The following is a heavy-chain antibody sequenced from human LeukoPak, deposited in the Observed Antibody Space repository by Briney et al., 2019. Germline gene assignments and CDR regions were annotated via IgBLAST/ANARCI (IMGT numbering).Heavy chain of an antibody. Sequence: SQTLSLTCTVSGGSISSGGYYWSWIRQHPGKGLEWIGYIYYSGSTYYNPSLKSRVTISVDTSKNQSSLKLSSVTAADTAVYYCASWPRNWIGMDVWGQGTTVTVSS. CDR2: IYYSGST. CDR1: GGSISSGGYY. J-gene: IGHJ6*02. V-gene: IGHV4-31*03. D-gene: IGHD1-14*01. CDR3: ASWPRNWIGMDV.